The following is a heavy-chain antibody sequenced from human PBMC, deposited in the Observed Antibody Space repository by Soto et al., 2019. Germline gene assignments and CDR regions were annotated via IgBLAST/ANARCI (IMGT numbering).Heavy chain of an antibody. CDR1: GYTFTGYY. CDR3: ARGDGYNRDSAAFDI. D-gene: IGHD5-12*01. J-gene: IGHJ3*02. CDR2: INPNSGGT. Sequence: ASVKVSCKASGYTFTGYYMHWVRQAPGQGLEWMGWINPNSGGTNYAQKFQGWVTMTRDTSISTAYMELSRLRSDDTAVYYCARGDGYNRDSAAFDIWGQGTMVTVSS. V-gene: IGHV1-2*04.